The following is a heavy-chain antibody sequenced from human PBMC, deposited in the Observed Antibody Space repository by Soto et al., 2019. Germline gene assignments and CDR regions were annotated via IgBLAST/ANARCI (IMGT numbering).Heavy chain of an antibody. J-gene: IGHJ4*02. D-gene: IGHD6-19*01. V-gene: IGHV3-30-3*01. Sequence: QVQLVESGGGVVQPGRSLRLSCAASGFTFSSYAMHWVRQAPGKGLEWVAVISYDGSNKYYADSVKGRFTISRDNSKNTLYLQMNSLRAEDTAVYYCARGKGGAFRPGIAVAGIFDYWGQGTLVTVSS. CDR2: ISYDGSNK. CDR1: GFTFSSYA. CDR3: ARGKGGAFRPGIAVAGIFDY.